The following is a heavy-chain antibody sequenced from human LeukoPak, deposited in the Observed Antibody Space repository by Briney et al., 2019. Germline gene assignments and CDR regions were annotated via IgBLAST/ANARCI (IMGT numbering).Heavy chain of an antibody. J-gene: IGHJ4*02. CDR2: ISSASNMI. CDR1: GLTFSSYE. D-gene: IGHD6-13*01. Sequence: QTGGSLRLSCAAPGLTFSSYEMNWVRQAPGKGLEWISYISSASNMIYYAESVKGRFTISRDNAKNSLYLQMNSLRAEDTAVYYCATASGSWYRYYFDSWGQGTLVTVSS. CDR3: ATASGSWYRYYFDS. V-gene: IGHV3-48*03.